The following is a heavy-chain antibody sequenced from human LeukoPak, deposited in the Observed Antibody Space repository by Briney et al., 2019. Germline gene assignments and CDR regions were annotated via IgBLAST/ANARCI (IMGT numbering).Heavy chain of an antibody. CDR1: GYTFTGYY. D-gene: IGHD5-18*01. J-gene: IGHJ4*02. Sequence: VASVKVSCKASGYTFTGYYMHWVRQAPGQGLEWMGWINPNSGGTNYAQKFQGRVTMTRDTSISTAYMELSRLRSDDTAVYYCARDPGYSYGPFDYWGQRTLVTVSS. V-gene: IGHV1-2*02. CDR2: INPNSGGT. CDR3: ARDPGYSYGPFDY.